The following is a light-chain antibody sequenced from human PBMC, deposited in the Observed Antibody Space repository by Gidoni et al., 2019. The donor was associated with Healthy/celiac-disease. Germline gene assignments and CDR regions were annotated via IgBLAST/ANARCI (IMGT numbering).Light chain of an antibody. Sequence: EIVLTQSPATLSLSPGERATLSCRASQSVSSYLAWYQQKPGQAPRLLIYDASNRATGIPARFSGSGSGTYFILTISSLEPEDFALYYCQQRSNWPPPYTFXXXTKLEIK. CDR1: QSVSSY. CDR2: DAS. CDR3: QQRSNWPPPYT. V-gene: IGKV3-11*01. J-gene: IGKJ2*01.